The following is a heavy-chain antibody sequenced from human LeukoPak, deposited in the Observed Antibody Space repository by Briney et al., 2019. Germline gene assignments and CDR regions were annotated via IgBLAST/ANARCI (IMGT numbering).Heavy chain of an antibody. J-gene: IGHJ5*02. Sequence: PGGSLRLSCAASVFTFSSYSMNWVRQAPGKGLEWVSSISSSSSYIYYADSVKGRFTDSRDNAKNSLYLQMNSLRAEDTAVYYCARDYGDYGRGWFDPWGQGTLVTVSS. CDR1: VFTFSSYS. CDR3: ARDYGDYGRGWFDP. D-gene: IGHD4-17*01. CDR2: ISSSSSYI. V-gene: IGHV3-21*01.